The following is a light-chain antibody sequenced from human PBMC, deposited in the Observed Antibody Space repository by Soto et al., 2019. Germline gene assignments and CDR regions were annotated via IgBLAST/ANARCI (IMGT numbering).Light chain of an antibody. CDR2: KAS. Sequence: DIQMTQSPSTVSASVGDRVTITCRASQNINTWLAWYQQKPGKAPKLLILKASSLESGVPSRFSGSGSGTEFTLTIASLQPDDSASYYCQQYNSFSKTFGRGTKVDIK. J-gene: IGKJ1*01. CDR3: QQYNSFSKT. V-gene: IGKV1-5*03. CDR1: QNINTW.